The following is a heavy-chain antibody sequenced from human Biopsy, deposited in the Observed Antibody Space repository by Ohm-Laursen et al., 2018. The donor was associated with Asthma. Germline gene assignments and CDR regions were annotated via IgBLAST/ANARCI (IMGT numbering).Heavy chain of an antibody. CDR1: GYTFSSFG. V-gene: IGHV1-18*01. CDR3: ARHRGYCTGGSCYPDFDY. D-gene: IGHD2-15*01. CDR2: ISVYNGDT. J-gene: IGHJ4*02. Sequence: ALVKVSCKASGYTFSSFGISWVRQAPGQGLDWMGWISVYNGDTDYAQKLQGRVTMTTDTSTSTAYMELRSLRSDDTAVYYCARHRGYCTGGSCYPDFDYWGQGTLVTVSS.